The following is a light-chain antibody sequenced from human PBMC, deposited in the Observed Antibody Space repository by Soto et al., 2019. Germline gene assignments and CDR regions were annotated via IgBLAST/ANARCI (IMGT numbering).Light chain of an antibody. CDR3: NSYTSSSAVV. CDR1: SSDVGGYNY. V-gene: IGLV2-14*01. J-gene: IGLJ1*01. Sequence: SSLTQPASWSGSPGQSLSISCTGTSSDVGGYNYFSWFQQHPGKAPKLMIYEVSTRPSGISNRFSGSKSGNTASLTISGLQAEDEAAYYSNSYTSSSAVVFGTGTKVTAL. CDR2: EVS.